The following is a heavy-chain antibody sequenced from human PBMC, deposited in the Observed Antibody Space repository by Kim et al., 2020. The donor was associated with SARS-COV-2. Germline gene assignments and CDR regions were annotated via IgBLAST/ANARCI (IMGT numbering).Heavy chain of an antibody. CDR3: ARSHYYDSSGYQFDY. CDR2: IYYSGST. CDR1: GGSISDYY. Sequence: SETLSLTCSVSGGSISDYYWSWIRQPPGKGLEWIGYIYYSGSTNYNPSLKSRVTISVDMPKNQFSLKLSSVTAADTAVYYCARSHYYDSSGYQFDYWGQG. V-gene: IGHV4-59*08. J-gene: IGHJ4*02. D-gene: IGHD3-22*01.